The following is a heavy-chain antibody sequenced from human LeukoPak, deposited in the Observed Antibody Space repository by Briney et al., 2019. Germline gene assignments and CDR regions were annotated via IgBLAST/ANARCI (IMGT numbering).Heavy chain of an antibody. J-gene: IGHJ4*02. D-gene: IGHD5-18*01. CDR2: ISSSSSTI. CDR1: GFTFSSYS. Sequence: PGGSLRLSCAASGFTFSSYSMNWVRQAPGKGLEWVSYISSSSSTIYYADSVKGRFTISRDNSRNTLYLQMNSLRAEDTAVYYCAKVGYTYGPQPFDYWGQGTLVTVSS. CDR3: AKVGYTYGPQPFDY. V-gene: IGHV3-48*01.